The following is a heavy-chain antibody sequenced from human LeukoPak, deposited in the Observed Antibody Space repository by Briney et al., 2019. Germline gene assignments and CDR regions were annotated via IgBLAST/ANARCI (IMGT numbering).Heavy chain of an antibody. V-gene: IGHV1-2*02. D-gene: IGHD2-2*01. CDR2: INPNSGGT. CDR3: ARDPGSKDCSSTSCYSPHFDY. CDR1: GYTFTGYY. J-gene: IGHJ4*02. Sequence: ASVKVPCKASGYTFTGYYMHWVRQAPGQGLEWMGWINPNSGGTNYAQKFQGRVTMTRDTSISTAYMELRSLRSDDTAVYYCARDPGSKDCSSTSCYSPHFDYWGQGTLVTVSS.